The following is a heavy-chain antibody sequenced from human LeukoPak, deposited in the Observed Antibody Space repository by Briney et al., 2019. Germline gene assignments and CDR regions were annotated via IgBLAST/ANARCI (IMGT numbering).Heavy chain of an antibody. J-gene: IGHJ5*02. CDR1: GGSFSGYY. V-gene: IGHV4-34*01. CDR2: TNHSGST. CDR3: ARAQQAALMVYAKRYNWFDP. D-gene: IGHD2-8*01. Sequence: ASETLSLTCAVYGGSFSGYYWSWIRQPPGKGLEWIGETNHSGSTNYNPSLKSRVTISVDTSKNQFSLKLSSVTAADTAVYYCARAQQAALMVYAKRYNWFDPWGQGTLVTVSS.